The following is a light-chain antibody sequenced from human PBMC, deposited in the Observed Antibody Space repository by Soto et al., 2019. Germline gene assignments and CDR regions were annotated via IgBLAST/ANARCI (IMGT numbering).Light chain of an antibody. CDR1: QSVSTY. V-gene: IGKV3-11*01. Sequence: EIVLTQSPATLSLSPGERATLSCRASQSVSTYFAWYQQKPGQAPRLLIYDASNRATGIPTRFSGSGSVTDFTLTISNLQPDDVAVYYCQQRSNWPPLTFGGGTKLEIK. J-gene: IGKJ4*01. CDR3: QQRSNWPPLT. CDR2: DAS.